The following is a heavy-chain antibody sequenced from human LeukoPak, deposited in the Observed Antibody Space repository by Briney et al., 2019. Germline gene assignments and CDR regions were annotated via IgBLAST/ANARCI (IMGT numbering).Heavy chain of an antibody. V-gene: IGHV3-33*01. Sequence: GGSLRLSCAASGFVFSNYGMHWVRQAPGKGLEWVAVIWYDGSNKYYADSVKGRFTISRDNSKNTLYLQMNSLRAEDTAVYYCATPRAESYYGMDVWGQGTTVTVSS. D-gene: IGHD6-19*01. CDR3: ATPRAESYYGMDV. CDR2: IWYDGSNK. J-gene: IGHJ6*02. CDR1: GFVFSNYG.